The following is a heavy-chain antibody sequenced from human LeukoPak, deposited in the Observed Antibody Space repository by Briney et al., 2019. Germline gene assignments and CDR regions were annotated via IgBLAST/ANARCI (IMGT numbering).Heavy chain of an antibody. CDR2: INYSGST. J-gene: IGHJ3*02. D-gene: IGHD5-24*01. CDR3: ARQSMEMATIASFGI. Sequence: SETLSLTCTVSGGSISGYYRSWIRQPPGQGLEWIWYINYSGSTKYNPSLKSRVTILVDTSKNQFSLRLISVTASDTAVYYCARQSMEMATIASFGIWGQGTMVTVSS. CDR1: GGSISGYY. V-gene: IGHV4-59*08.